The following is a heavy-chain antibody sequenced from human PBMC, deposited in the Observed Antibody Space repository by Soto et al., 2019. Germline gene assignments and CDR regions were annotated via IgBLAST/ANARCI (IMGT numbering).Heavy chain of an antibody. CDR2: IYPGDFDI. D-gene: IGHD3-22*01. CDR1: GYNFINYW. V-gene: IGHV5-51*01. Sequence: GESLQISCKGSGYNFINYWIGWVRQVPGKGLEWIGIIYPGDFDIKYNPSFQGQVTISADKSITTAYLQWRSLTASDTAIYYCARSYWGEYDDGSNYYHAYWCQGTCVTVSS. CDR3: ARSYWGEYDDGSNYYHAY. J-gene: IGHJ1*01.